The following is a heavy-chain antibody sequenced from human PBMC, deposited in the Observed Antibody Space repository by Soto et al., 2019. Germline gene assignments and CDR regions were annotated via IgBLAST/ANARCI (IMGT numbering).Heavy chain of an antibody. V-gene: IGHV4-30-4*01. CDR2: IYYSGST. CDR3: ARVKGLGDDRSGYYGNGFDP. D-gene: IGHD3-22*01. CDR1: GGCIKSCDDY. J-gene: IGHJ5*02. Sequence: PSESLSLTCTSCGGCIKSCDDYGSLIRKPPGKGLEWIGYIYYSGSTYYNPSLKSRVTISVDMSKNQFSLKLSSVNAADTAVYYCARVKGLGDDRSGYYGNGFDPWGEGTLVTVSS.